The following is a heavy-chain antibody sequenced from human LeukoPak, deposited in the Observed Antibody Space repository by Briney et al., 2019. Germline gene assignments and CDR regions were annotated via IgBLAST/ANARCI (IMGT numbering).Heavy chain of an antibody. Sequence: GGSLRLSCAASGFTVSSNYMSWVRQAPGKGLEWVSVIYSGGSTYYADSVKGRFTISRDNSKNTLYLQMNSLRAEDTAVYYCARGNSGSYSWIDYWGQGTLVTVSS. CDR1: GFTVSSNY. CDR2: IYSGGST. D-gene: IGHD1-26*01. CDR3: ARGNSGSYSWIDY. V-gene: IGHV3-66*01. J-gene: IGHJ4*02.